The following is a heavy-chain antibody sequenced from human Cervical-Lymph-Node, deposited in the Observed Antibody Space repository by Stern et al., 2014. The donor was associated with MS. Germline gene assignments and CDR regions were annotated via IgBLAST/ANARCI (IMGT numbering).Heavy chain of an antibody. J-gene: IGHJ4*02. CDR2: IYPGDSDT. D-gene: IGHD6-19*01. CDR1: GFSFTTHW. Sequence: EVQLEESGAEVKKSGESLKISCETSGFSFTTHWIGWVRQMPGKGLEWMGVIYPGDSDTRYSPSFQGRVPISADESISTAYLQWSSLKASDPAMYYCARSDSGLIDYWGQGTLVTVSS. CDR3: ARSDSGLIDY. V-gene: IGHV5-51*01.